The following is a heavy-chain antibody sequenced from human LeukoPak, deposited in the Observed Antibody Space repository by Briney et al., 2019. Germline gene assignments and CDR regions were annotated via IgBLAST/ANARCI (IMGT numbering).Heavy chain of an antibody. CDR1: GFTFSSYA. V-gene: IGHV3-23*01. CDR3: ARRTSRGFNYGYDFDY. Sequence: GGSLRLSCAASGFTFSSYAMSWVRQAPGKGLEWVSAISGSGGSTYYADSVKGRFTISRDNSKNTLYLQMNSLRVEDTAVYYCARRTSRGFNYGYDFDYWGQGTLVTVSS. CDR2: ISGSGGST. J-gene: IGHJ4*02. D-gene: IGHD5-18*01.